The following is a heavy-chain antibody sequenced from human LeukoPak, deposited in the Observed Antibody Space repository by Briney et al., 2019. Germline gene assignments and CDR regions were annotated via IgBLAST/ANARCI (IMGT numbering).Heavy chain of an antibody. V-gene: IGHV3-48*04. CDR1: GFTFSSYS. J-gene: IGHJ4*02. CDR2: ISSSSTI. CDR3: AKDYEGQLDYFDY. D-gene: IGHD6-6*01. Sequence: GGSLRLSCAASGFTFSSYSMNWVRQAPGKGLEWVSYISSSSTIYYADSVKGRFTISRDNAKNSLYLQMNSLRAEDTAVYYCAKDYEGQLDYFDYWGQGTLVTVSS.